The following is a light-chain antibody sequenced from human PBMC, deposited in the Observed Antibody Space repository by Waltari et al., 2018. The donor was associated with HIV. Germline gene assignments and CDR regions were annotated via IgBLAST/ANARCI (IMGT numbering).Light chain of an antibody. CDR2: ASS. CDR3: QQSYSTPPT. CDR1: QTISNY. J-gene: IGKJ2*01. V-gene: IGKV1-39*01. Sequence: DIQMTQSPSSLSASVGAGVTTTCRASQTISNYLNWYQQKPGNAPNLLIYASSSLQSGVPSRFSGSGSGTDFTLTISSLQPEDFATYYCQQSYSTPPTFGQGTKLEIK.